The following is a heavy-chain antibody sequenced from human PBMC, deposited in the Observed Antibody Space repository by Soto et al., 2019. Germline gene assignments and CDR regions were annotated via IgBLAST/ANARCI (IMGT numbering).Heavy chain of an antibody. CDR2: IWYDGSNK. Sequence: GGSLRLSCAASGFTFSSYGMHWVRQAPGKGLEWVAVIWYDGSNKYYADSVKGRFTISRDNSKNTLYLQMNSLRAEDTAVYYCARESSLRYCSSTSCYSPLFDYWGQGTLVTVSS. J-gene: IGHJ4*02. D-gene: IGHD2-2*02. CDR3: ARESSLRYCSSTSCYSPLFDY. CDR1: GFTFSSYG. V-gene: IGHV3-33*01.